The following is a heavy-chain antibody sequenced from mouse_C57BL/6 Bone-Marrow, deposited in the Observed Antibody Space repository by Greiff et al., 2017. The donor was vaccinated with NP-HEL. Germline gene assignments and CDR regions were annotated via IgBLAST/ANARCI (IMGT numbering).Heavy chain of an antibody. D-gene: IGHD2-4*01. V-gene: IGHV1-78*01. CDR3: AREGVYYDYDVGFAY. J-gene: IGHJ3*01. Sequence: VQVVESDAELVKPGASVKISCKVSGYTFTDHTIHWMKQRPEQGLEWIGYIYPRDGSTKYNEKFKGKATLTADKSSSTAYMQLNSLTSEDSAVYFCAREGVYYDYDVGFAYWGQGTLVTVSA. CDR1: GYTFTDHT. CDR2: IYPRDGST.